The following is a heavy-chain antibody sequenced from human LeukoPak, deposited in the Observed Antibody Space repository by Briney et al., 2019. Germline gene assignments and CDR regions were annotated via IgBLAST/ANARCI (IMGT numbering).Heavy chain of an antibody. V-gene: IGHV1-46*01. J-gene: IGHJ4*02. D-gene: IGHD3-22*01. CDR2: INPSGGST. Sequence: ASVKVSCKASGYTFTGYYMHWVRQAPGQGLEWMGIINPSGGSTSYAQKFQGRVTMTRDTSTSTVYMELSSLRSEDTAVYYCARSAPQVNYYDSSGEIDYWGQGTLVTVSS. CDR3: ARSAPQVNYYDSSGEIDY. CDR1: GYTFTGYY.